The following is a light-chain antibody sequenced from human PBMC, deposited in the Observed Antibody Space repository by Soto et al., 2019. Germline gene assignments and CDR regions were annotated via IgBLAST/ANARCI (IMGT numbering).Light chain of an antibody. Sequence: DIQMTQSPSSLSASVGDRVTITSRASRGINNSVAWYQQKPGKVPKVLIYDVSTLQSGVPSRFSGSGSGTDFTLTISSLHPEDVATYYCQEYNSDLETFGPGTKVDI. CDR3: QEYNSDLET. J-gene: IGKJ3*01. V-gene: IGKV1-27*01. CDR2: DVS. CDR1: RGINNS.